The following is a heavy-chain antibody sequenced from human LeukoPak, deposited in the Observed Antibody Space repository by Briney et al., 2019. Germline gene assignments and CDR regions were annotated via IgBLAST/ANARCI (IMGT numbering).Heavy chain of an antibody. D-gene: IGHD6-6*01. V-gene: IGHV4-34*01. CDR1: GESFSTYY. CDR3: ASGRMAGRRVDY. J-gene: IGHJ4*02. Sequence: PSETLSLTCAVYGESFSTYYWNWIRQPPGKGLEWIGEINHRGSTNYNPSLKSRVTISVDTSKDQFSLKLSSVTAADTALYYCASGRMAGRRVDYWGQGTLVTVSS. CDR2: INHRGST.